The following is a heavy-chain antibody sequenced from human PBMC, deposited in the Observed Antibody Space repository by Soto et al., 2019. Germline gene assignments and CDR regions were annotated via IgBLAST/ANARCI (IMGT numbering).Heavy chain of an antibody. CDR1: GGSISSGDYY. CDR3: ARDQQLYNWGLDP. Sequence: SETLSLTCTVSGGSISSGDYYWSWIRQPPGKGLEWIGYIYYSGSTYYNPSLKSRVTISVDTSKNQFSLKLSSVTAADTAVYYCARDQQLYNWGLDPRGQGTLVTVSS. V-gene: IGHV4-30-4*01. J-gene: IGHJ5*02. D-gene: IGHD1-1*01. CDR2: IYYSGST.